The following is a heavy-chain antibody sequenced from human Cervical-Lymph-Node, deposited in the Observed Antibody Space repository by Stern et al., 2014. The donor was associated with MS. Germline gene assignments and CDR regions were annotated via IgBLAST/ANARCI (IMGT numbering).Heavy chain of an antibody. CDR2: IYPGDSYT. V-gene: IGHV5-51*01. Sequence: EVQLVESGAEVKKPGESLKISCKGSGYSFTNYWIGWVRQMPGKGLEWMGIIYPGDSYTRYSPSFQGQVTISADKSIRTASLQWSSLKASDTAMYYCARHCAKREQCAFDYWGQGTLVTVSS. D-gene: IGHD6-19*01. CDR1: GYSFTNYW. J-gene: IGHJ4*02. CDR3: ARHCAKREQCAFDY.